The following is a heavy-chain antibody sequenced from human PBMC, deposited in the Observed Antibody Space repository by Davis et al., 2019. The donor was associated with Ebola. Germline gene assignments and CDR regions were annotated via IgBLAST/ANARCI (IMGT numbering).Heavy chain of an antibody. CDR3: ARGEQWLVPADFDY. D-gene: IGHD6-19*01. CDR1: GYSFTSYW. CDR2: IDPSDSYT. V-gene: IGHV5-10-1*04. Sequence: PGGSLRLSCKGSGYSFTSYWISWVRQMPGKGLEWMGRIDPSDSYTNYSPSFQGQVTISADKSISTAYLQWSSLKASDTAMYYCARGEQWLVPADFDYWGQGTLVTVSS. J-gene: IGHJ4*02.